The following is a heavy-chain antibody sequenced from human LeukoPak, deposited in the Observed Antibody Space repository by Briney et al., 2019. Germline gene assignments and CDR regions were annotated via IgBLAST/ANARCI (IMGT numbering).Heavy chain of an antibody. CDR1: GLSFSGQW. D-gene: IGHD4-11*01. Sequence: GGSLRLSGGGSGLSFSGQWMNWVRQAPGQGLEWVANIKYDGIEKYYVASVRGRFTISRDDAKNSLSLQMNNMRAEDTAVYYCAFNNNFKYWGQGTQVTVSS. V-gene: IGHV3-7*01. CDR2: IKYDGIEK. J-gene: IGHJ4*02. CDR3: AFNNNFKY.